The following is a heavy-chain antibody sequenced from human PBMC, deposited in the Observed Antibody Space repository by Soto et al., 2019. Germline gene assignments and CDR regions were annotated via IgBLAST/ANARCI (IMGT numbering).Heavy chain of an antibody. CDR3: AKNSAATIRVGFDY. CDR1: GFTFATYT. Sequence: EVQLLESGGGLVQPGGSLRLSCAASGFTFATYTMSWVRQTPGKGLEWVSAITGGDGRTYYADSVKGRFTISRDNSKNTLYLQMNSLGAEDTAVYYCAKNSAATIRVGFDYWGQGTLVTVSS. J-gene: IGHJ4*02. D-gene: IGHD5-12*01. V-gene: IGHV3-23*01. CDR2: ITGGDGRT.